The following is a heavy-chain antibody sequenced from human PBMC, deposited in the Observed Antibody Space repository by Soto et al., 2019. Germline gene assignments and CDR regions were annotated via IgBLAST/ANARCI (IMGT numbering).Heavy chain of an antibody. CDR3: ATHFTGVLVLGTSPPGGDTYGWDV. V-gene: IGHV1-69*02. CDR1: GGTFSRYT. D-gene: IGHD2-8*02. Sequence: QVQLVQSGAEVKKPGSSVKVSCKASGGTFSRYTFTWVRQAPGQGLEWMGRIIPILDIPNYAQNFQGRATITTEKSTSTAYMELSSLTSDATAMYYCATHFTGVLVLGTSPPGGDTYGWDVWGQGTTVTVSS. CDR2: IIPILDIP. J-gene: IGHJ6*02.